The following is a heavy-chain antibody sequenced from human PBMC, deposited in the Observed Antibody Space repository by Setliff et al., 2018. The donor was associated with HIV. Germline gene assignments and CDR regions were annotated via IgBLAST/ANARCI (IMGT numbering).Heavy chain of an antibody. CDR2: IIPMYNIP. D-gene: IGHD3-22*01. CDR1: GGTLSNYV. V-gene: IGHV1-69*04. J-gene: IGHJ5*02. CDR3: ARDNVDSDSRTYLHH. Sequence: SVKVSCKTSGGTLSNYVIAWVRQAPGQGLEWMGMIIPMYNIPAYAQKFQGRVTFTADKSTSTAYMELSSLTSDDAAVYFCARDNVDSDSRTYLHHWGQGTLVTVSS.